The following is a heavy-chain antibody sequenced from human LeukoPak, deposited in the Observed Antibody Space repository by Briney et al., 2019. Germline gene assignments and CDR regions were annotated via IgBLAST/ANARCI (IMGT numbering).Heavy chain of an antibody. CDR1: GGSISSYY. CDR3: ARVGRGFGDYYFDY. Sequence: KPSETLSLTCTVSGGSISSYYWSWIRQPPGKGLEWLGYIYYSGRTNNNPSLKSRVTITVNTSKSQFSLKVSSVTAADTAVYYCARVGRGFGDYYFDYWGQGALVTVSS. J-gene: IGHJ4*02. CDR2: IYYSGRT. D-gene: IGHD3-10*01. V-gene: IGHV4-59*01.